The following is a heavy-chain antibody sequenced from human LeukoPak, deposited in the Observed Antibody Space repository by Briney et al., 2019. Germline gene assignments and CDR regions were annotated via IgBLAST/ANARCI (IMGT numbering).Heavy chain of an antibody. Sequence: ASAKVSCKASGYTFTGYYMHWVRQAPGQGLEWMGWINPNSGGTNYAQKFQGWVTMTRDTSISTAYMELSRLRSDDTAVYYCARDKGRYYDSSGYYTFDYWGQGTLVTVSS. D-gene: IGHD3-22*01. J-gene: IGHJ4*02. CDR2: INPNSGGT. V-gene: IGHV1-2*04. CDR3: ARDKGRYYDSSGYYTFDY. CDR1: GYTFTGYY.